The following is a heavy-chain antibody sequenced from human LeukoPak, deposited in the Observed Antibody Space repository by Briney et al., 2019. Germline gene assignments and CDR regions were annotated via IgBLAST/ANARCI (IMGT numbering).Heavy chain of an antibody. V-gene: IGHV4-59*01. J-gene: IGHJ6*02. D-gene: IGHD3-16*01. CDR2: IYYSGST. CDR1: GGSISSYY. Sequence: SETLSLTCTVSGGSISSYYWSWIRQPPGKGLEWIGYIYYSGSTNYNPSLKSRVTISVDTSKNQFSLKLSSVTAADAAVYYCARVFTGMDVWGQGTTVTVSS. CDR3: ARVFTGMDV.